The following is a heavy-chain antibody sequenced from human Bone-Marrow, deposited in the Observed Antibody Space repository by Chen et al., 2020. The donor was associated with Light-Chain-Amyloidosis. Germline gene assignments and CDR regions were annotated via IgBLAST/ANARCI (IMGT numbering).Heavy chain of an antibody. D-gene: IGHD3-22*01. CDR1: GGSFSGYY. CDR3: ARAPSLGYYDSSGYEGYYFDY. V-gene: IGHV4-34*01. CDR2: INHSGST. Sequence: QVQLQQWGAGLLKPSETLSLTCAVYGGSFSGYYWSWIRQPPGKGLEWIGEINHSGSTNYNPSLKSRVTISVDTSKNQFSLKLSSVTAADTAVYYCARAPSLGYYDSSGYEGYYFDYWGQGTLVTVSS. J-gene: IGHJ4*02.